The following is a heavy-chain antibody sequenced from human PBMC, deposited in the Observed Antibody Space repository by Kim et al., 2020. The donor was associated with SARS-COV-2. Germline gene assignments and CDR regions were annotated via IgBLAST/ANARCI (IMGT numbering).Heavy chain of an antibody. CDR3: AREREASGGYNWDLAFDM. J-gene: IGHJ3*02. CDR1: GGSISSSSYY. Sequence: SETLSLTCTVSGGSISSSSYYWGWIRQPPGKGLEWIGSIYYSGSTYYNPSLKSRVTISVDTSKNQFSLKLSSVTAADTAVYYCAREREASGGYNWDLAFDMWGQGTMVTVSS. V-gene: IGHV4-39*02. CDR2: IYYSGST. D-gene: IGHD5-12*01.